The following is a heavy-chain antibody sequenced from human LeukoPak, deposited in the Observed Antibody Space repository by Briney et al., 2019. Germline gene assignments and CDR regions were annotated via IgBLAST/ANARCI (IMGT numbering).Heavy chain of an antibody. CDR2: TSCSGGST. CDR3: AKFATVDLRGWFDP. V-gene: IGHV3-23*01. D-gene: IGHD4-23*01. J-gene: IGHJ5*02. Sequence: PGGSLRLSCAASGFTFSNYAMSWVRQAPGKGLEWVSGTSCSGGSTYYADSVKGRFTISRDNSKNTLYLQMNSLRAEDTAVYYCAKFATVDLRGWFDPWGQGTLVTVSS. CDR1: GFTFSNYA.